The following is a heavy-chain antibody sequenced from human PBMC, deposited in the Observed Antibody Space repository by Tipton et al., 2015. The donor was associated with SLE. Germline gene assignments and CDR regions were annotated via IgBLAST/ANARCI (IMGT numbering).Heavy chain of an antibody. D-gene: IGHD3-22*01. CDR2: IYYSGST. Sequence: TLSLTCTVSGGSLSSHYWSWIRQPPGKGLEWIGYIYYSGSTNYNPSLKSRVTISVDTSKNHFSLKLSSVTAADTAVYYCARVGRSVDYYDSSGYYFDYWGQGTLVTASS. CDR3: ARVGRSVDYYDSSGYYFDY. V-gene: IGHV4-59*11. CDR1: GGSLSSHY. J-gene: IGHJ4*02.